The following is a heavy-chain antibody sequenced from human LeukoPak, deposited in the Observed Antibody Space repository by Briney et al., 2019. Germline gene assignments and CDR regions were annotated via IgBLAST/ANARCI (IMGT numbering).Heavy chain of an antibody. CDR3: ARGGRGYCSSTSCRTRNWFDP. J-gene: IGHJ5*02. CDR2: INHSGST. Sequence: SETLSLTCAVYGRCFSGYYWSWIRQPPGKGLEWIVEINHSGSTNCNPSLKSRVTISVDTSKNQFSLKLSSVTAADTAVYYCARGGRGYCSSTSCRTRNWFDPWGQGTLVTVSS. V-gene: IGHV4-34*01. D-gene: IGHD2-2*01. CDR1: GRCFSGYY.